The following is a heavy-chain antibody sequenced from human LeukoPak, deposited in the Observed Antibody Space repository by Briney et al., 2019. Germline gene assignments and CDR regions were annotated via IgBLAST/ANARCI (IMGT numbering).Heavy chain of an antibody. D-gene: IGHD6-19*01. J-gene: IGHJ1*01. CDR1: GFTFSSYG. CDR3: AKEIGSTVAGKSFFQH. Sequence: PGGSLRLSCAASGFTFSSYGMHWVRQAPGKGLEWVAVISYDGRNKHYGDSVKGRFTISRDNSKNTLSLQMNSLRADDTAVYYCAKEIGSTVAGKSFFQHWGQGTLVTVSS. V-gene: IGHV3-30*18. CDR2: ISYDGRNK.